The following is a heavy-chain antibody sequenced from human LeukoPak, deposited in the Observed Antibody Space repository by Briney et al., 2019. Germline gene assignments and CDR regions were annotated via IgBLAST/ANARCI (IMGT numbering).Heavy chain of an antibody. J-gene: IGHJ4*02. Sequence: GGSLRLSCAASGFTFSSYWMHWVRQAPGKGLVWVSRINSDGSSTTYADSVKGRFTISRDNDKNTLYLQMNSLRAEDTAVYYCAREMKGSGAFFWGQGTLVTVSS. CDR1: GFTFSSYW. CDR2: INSDGSST. CDR3: AREMKGSGAFF. V-gene: IGHV3-74*01.